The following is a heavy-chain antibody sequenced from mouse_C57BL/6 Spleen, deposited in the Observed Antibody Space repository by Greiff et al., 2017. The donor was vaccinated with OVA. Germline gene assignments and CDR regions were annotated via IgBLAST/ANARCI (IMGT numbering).Heavy chain of an antibody. Sequence: VQVVESGAELARPGASVKLSCKASGYTFTSYGISWVKQRTGQGLEWIGEIYPRSGNTYYNEKFKGKATLTADKSSSTAYMELRSLTSEDSAVYFCAREGDYVPMDYWGQGTSVTVSS. D-gene: IGHD1-1*01. V-gene: IGHV1-81*01. CDR1: GYTFTSYG. CDR3: AREGDYVPMDY. J-gene: IGHJ4*01. CDR2: IYPRSGNT.